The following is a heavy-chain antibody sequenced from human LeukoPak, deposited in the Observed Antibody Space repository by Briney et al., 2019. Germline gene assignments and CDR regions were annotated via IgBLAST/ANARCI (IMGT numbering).Heavy chain of an antibody. V-gene: IGHV1-8*02. CDR1: GYTFTSYG. J-gene: IGHJ6*03. D-gene: IGHD3-3*01. Sequence: SVKVSCKASGYTFTSYGISWVRQATGQGLEWMGWMNPNSGNTGYAQKFQGRVTMTRNTSISTAYMELSSLRSEDTAVYYCARGYSQKTIFGVVIIRGYYYYYMDVWGKGTTVTVSS. CDR2: MNPNSGNT. CDR3: ARGYSQKTIFGVVIIRGYYYYYMDV.